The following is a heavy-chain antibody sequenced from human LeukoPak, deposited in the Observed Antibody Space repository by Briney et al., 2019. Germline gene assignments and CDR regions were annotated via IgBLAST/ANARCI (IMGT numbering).Heavy chain of an antibody. D-gene: IGHD7-27*01. CDR2: INYSGST. Sequence: SETLSLTCTVSGGSISSYYWSWIRQPPGKGLEWIAYINYSGSTNYNPSLKSRVTISVDTSKNQFSLKLSSVTAADTAVYYCARAQANWGLYWGQGTLVTVSS. CDR3: ARAQANWGLY. V-gene: IGHV4-59*01. CDR1: GGSISSYY. J-gene: IGHJ4*02.